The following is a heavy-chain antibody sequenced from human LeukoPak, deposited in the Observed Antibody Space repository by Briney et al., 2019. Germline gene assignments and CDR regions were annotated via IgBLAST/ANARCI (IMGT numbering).Heavy chain of an antibody. J-gene: IGHJ5*02. Sequence: PSETLSLTCAVSRGSISSSKWWSWVRQPPGKGLEWIGEIYLGVSTNYNPSLKRRVTISVDKSTSQFSLKLNSVTAADTAVYYCAREHGPTYYYDSSGPRWFDPWGQGTLVTVSS. CDR2: IYLGVST. CDR1: RGSISSSKW. CDR3: AREHGPTYYYDSSGPRWFDP. V-gene: IGHV4-4*02. D-gene: IGHD3-22*01.